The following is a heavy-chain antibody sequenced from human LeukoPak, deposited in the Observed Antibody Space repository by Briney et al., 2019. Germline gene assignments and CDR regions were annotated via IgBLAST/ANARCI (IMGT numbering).Heavy chain of an antibody. CDR3: ARGQGWLSDS. J-gene: IGHJ4*02. CDR2: IKQDGSQT. D-gene: IGHD3-9*01. Sequence: PGGSLRLSCATSGFTFSDYWMNWFRQAPGKGPEWVAIIKQDGSQTHYVDFVKGRFTISRDNDKSSLFLQMNSLRDGDTAVYYCARGQGWLSDSWGQGIQVTVTS. CDR1: GFTFSDYW. V-gene: IGHV3-7*03.